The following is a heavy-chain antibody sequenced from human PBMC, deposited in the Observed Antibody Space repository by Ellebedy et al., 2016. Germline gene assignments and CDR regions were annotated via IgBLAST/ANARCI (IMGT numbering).Heavy chain of an antibody. CDR3: ARGLFDHRMAFDI. J-gene: IGHJ3*02. Sequence: SETLSLTCAVYGGSFSGYYWSWIRQPPGKGLEWIGEINHRGSTNYNPSLKSRVTISVDTSKNQFSVNLSSVTAADTAVYYCARGLFDHRMAFDIWGQGTMVTVSS. D-gene: IGHD2-21*01. CDR1: GGSFSGYY. CDR2: INHRGST. V-gene: IGHV4-34*01.